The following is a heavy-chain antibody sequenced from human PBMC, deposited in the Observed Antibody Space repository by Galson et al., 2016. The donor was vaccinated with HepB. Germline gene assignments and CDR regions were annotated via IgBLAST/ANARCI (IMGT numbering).Heavy chain of an antibody. D-gene: IGHD4-17*01. V-gene: IGHV3-23*01. J-gene: IGHJ2*01. CDR2: ISCSGGET. CDR1: GFTFSSYA. CDR3: ASGTTVTTSNSFWYFDL. Sequence: SLRLSCAASGFTFSSYAMTWVRQAPGKGLDWVSTISCSGGETHYADSVKGRFTFSRDNSKNTMYVQMTSLRAEDTAVYYCASGTTVTTSNSFWYFDLWGRGTLVTVSS.